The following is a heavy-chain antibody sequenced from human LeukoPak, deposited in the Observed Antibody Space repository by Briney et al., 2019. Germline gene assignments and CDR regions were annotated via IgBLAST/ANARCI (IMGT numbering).Heavy chain of an antibody. D-gene: IGHD3-10*01. CDR2: IYSTGST. Sequence: SETLSLTCTVSGGSITSGSYHWTWIRQPAGKGLEWIGRIYSTGSTSYNPSLRSRVTISADKSKNQFSLKLSSVTAADTAVYYCARVGADYGSGSYFLYVLDYWGQGTLVTVSS. CDR1: GGSITSGSYH. V-gene: IGHV4-61*02. J-gene: IGHJ4*02. CDR3: ARVGADYGSGSYFLYVLDY.